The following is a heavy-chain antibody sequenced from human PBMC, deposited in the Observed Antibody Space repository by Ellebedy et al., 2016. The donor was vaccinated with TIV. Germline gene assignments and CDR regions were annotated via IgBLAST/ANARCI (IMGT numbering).Heavy chain of an antibody. V-gene: IGHV3-21*01. Sequence: GESLKISXAASGFTFSSYAMSWVRQAPGKGLEWVSSISSSSSYIYYADSVKGRFTISRDNAKNSLYLQMNSLRAEDTAVYYCARWGVVVAPDAFDIWGQGTMVTVSS. D-gene: IGHD2-15*01. J-gene: IGHJ3*02. CDR3: ARWGVVVAPDAFDI. CDR1: GFTFSSYA. CDR2: ISSSSSYI.